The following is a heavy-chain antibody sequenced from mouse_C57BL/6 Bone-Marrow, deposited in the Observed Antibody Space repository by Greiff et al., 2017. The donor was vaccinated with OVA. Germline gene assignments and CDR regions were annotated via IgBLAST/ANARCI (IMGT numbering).Heavy chain of an antibody. CDR1: GYTFTGYW. J-gene: IGHJ2*01. CDR3: ARGGYYYGSPVLDY. Sequence: LVKPGASVKLSCKATGYTFTGYWIEWVKQRPGHGLEWIGEILPGSGSTNYNEKFKGKATFTADTSSNTAYMQLSSLTTEDSAIYYCARGGYYYGSPVLDYWGQGTTLTVSS. V-gene: IGHV1-9*01. D-gene: IGHD1-1*01. CDR2: ILPGSGST.